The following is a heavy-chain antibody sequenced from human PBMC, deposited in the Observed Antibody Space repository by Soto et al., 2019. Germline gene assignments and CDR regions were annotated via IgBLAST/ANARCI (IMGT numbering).Heavy chain of an antibody. V-gene: IGHV2-70*11. D-gene: IGHD2-8*01. CDR1: RFSLSTSGMC. CDR2: IDWDDDK. J-gene: IGHJ4*02. Sequence: SGPTLVKPTQTLTLTCTFSRFSLSTSGMCVSWIRQPPGKALEWLARIDWDDDKYYSTSLKTRLTISKDTSKNQVVLTMTNMDPVDTATYYCARIRQGYCTNGVCYPPHIDYWGQGTLVTVSS. CDR3: ARIRQGYCTNGVCYPPHIDY.